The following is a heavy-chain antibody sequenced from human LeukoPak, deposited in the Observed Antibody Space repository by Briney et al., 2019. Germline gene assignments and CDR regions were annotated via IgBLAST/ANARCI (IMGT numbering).Heavy chain of an antibody. Sequence: ASVKVSCKAFGYTFTSNYMHWVRQAPGQGPEWMGVISPSGGSTTYAQKFQGRVTMTRDMSTSTVYMELSSLRSEDTAVYYCARAISPAVLRYFDWLSTRTYDAFDIWGQGTMVTVSS. CDR1: GYTFTSNY. J-gene: IGHJ3*02. CDR3: ARAISPAVLRYFDWLSTRTYDAFDI. CDR2: ISPSGGST. V-gene: IGHV1-46*01. D-gene: IGHD3-9*01.